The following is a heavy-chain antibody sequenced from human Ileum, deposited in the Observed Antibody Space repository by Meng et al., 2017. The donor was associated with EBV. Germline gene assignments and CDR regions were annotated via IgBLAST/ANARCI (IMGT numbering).Heavy chain of an antibody. D-gene: IGHD2-21*02. V-gene: IGHV4-4*02. J-gene: IGHJ4*02. CDR1: GDSTSSEIW. Sequence: QVQLQEAGPGLVERSGTPPLPCTALGDSTSSEIWWSWVRQPPGKGVEGIGEVYHRRDTNYNTSLTSRVDISVDKSKDQFYLGLFSVTAADTGVYYWGRDQGRELLNHWGQGTLVTVSS. CDR2: VYHRRDT. CDR3: GRDQGRELLNH.